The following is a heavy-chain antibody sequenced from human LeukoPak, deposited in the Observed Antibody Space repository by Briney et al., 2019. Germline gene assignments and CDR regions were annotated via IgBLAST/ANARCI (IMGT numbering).Heavy chain of an antibody. Sequence: GGSLRLSCAASGFTFSTYWMHWVRQAPGKGLVWVSRINTDGSSTTYADSVKGRFTVSRDNLKSTLIPQMSGLRAEDTAVYYCVKGQEYLEWFYEYWGRGSLVTVSS. CDR3: VKGQEYLEWFYEY. CDR2: INTDGSST. V-gene: IGHV3-74*01. J-gene: IGHJ4*02. CDR1: GFTFSTYW. D-gene: IGHD3-3*01.